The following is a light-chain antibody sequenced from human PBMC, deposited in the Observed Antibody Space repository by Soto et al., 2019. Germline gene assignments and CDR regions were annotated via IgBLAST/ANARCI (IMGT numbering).Light chain of an antibody. J-gene: IGLJ2*01. CDR2: DVS. V-gene: IGLV2-14*01. Sequence: QSALTQPASVSGSPGQSITISCTGSSSYIGGYNYVSWYQQLPGKAPKLMIYDVSNRPSEVSNRFSGSKSGNTASLTISGLQAEDEADYYCSSYTTSSTLVVFGGGTKLTVL. CDR1: SSYIGGYNY. CDR3: SSYTTSSTLVV.